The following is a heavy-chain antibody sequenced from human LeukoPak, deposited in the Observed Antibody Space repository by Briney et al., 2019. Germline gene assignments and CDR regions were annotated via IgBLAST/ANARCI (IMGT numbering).Heavy chain of an antibody. J-gene: IGHJ3*02. Sequence: ASVKVSCKASGYTFTGYYMHWVRQAPGQGLEWMGWINPNSGGTNYAQKFQGRVTMTRDTSISTAYMELSSLRSEDTAVYYCARELAITGGAFDIWGQGTMVTVSS. CDR2: INPNSGGT. CDR3: ARELAITGGAFDI. V-gene: IGHV1-2*02. CDR1: GYTFTGYY. D-gene: IGHD1-20*01.